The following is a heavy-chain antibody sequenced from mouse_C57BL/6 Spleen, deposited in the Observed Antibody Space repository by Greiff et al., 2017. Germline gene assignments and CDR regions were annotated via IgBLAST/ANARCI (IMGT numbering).Heavy chain of an antibody. CDR2: INYDGSST. Sequence: EVKVAESEGGLVQPGSSMKLSCTASGFTFSDYYLAWVRQVPEQGLEWVANINYDGSSTYYLASLKSRFIISRDNAKNILYLQMSSLKSEDTAAYYCARDRGVRGGAMDYWGQGTSGTGST. D-gene: IGHD2-2*01. J-gene: IGHJ4*01. CDR1: GFTFSDYY. CDR3: ARDRGVRGGAMDY. V-gene: IGHV5-16*01.